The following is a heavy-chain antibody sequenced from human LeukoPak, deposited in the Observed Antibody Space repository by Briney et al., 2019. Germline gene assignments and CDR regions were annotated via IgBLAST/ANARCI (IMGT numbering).Heavy chain of an antibody. D-gene: IGHD5-12*01. CDR3: ARVGATINYFDY. CDR2: IKHSGST. J-gene: IGHJ4*02. CDR1: GGSFSGYY. Sequence: PSETLSLTCAVYGGSFSGYYWSWIRQPPGKGLEWIGEIKHSGSTNYNPSLKSRVTISVDTSKNQFSLKLSSVTAADTAVYYCARVGATINYFDYWGQGTLVTVSS. V-gene: IGHV4-34*01.